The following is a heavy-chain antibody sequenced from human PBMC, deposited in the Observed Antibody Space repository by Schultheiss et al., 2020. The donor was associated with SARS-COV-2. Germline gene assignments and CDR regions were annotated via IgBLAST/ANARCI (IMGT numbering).Heavy chain of an antibody. V-gene: IGHV3-30*07. CDR1: GFTFSSYA. CDR2: IWYDGSNK. Sequence: GGSLRLSCAASGFTFSSYAMHWVRQAPGKGLEWVAVIWYDGSNKYYADSVKGRFTISRDNSKNTLYLQMNSLRAEDTAVYYCATGNRGLYYYGMDVWGQGTTVTVAS. CDR3: ATGNRGLYYYGMDV. J-gene: IGHJ6*02. D-gene: IGHD1/OR15-1a*01.